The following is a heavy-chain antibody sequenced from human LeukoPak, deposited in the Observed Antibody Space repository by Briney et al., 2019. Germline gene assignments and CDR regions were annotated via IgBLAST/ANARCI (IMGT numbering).Heavy chain of an antibody. CDR1: GFTFTSNW. V-gene: IGHV3-7*05. CDR2: INQDGTEK. Sequence: GGSLRLSCSASGFTFTSNWMCWVRQSPGKGLEWVANINQDGTEKYYVDSVKGRFTISRDSAKNSLYLQMNSLRAEDTAVYYCARYYPGFDYWGQGTLVTVSS. CDR3: ARYYPGFDY. D-gene: IGHD1-26*01. J-gene: IGHJ4*02.